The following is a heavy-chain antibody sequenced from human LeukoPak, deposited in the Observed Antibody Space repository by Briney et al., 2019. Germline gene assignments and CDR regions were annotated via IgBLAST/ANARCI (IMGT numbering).Heavy chain of an antibody. Sequence: GGSLRLSCAASGFTFSSYSMNWVRQAPGKGLEWVAFIRYDGSNKYYADSVKGRFTISRDNSKNTLYLQMNSLRAEDTAVYYCAKDTGSGWSVLDYWGQGTLVTVSS. CDR2: IRYDGSNK. CDR3: AKDTGSGWSVLDY. D-gene: IGHD6-19*01. V-gene: IGHV3-30*02. J-gene: IGHJ4*02. CDR1: GFTFSSYS.